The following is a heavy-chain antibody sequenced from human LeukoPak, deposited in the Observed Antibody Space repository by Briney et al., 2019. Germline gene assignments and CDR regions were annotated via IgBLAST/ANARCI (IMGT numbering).Heavy chain of an antibody. V-gene: IGHV3-74*01. D-gene: IGHD3-9*01. CDR1: GVSLSRYW. J-gene: IGHJ6*03. Sequence: GGALRLSCAASGVSLSRYWMHWVRQAPGAGVVWVSYIDNDGTDTNYADSVRGRFTVSRDNAKNTLYLQMNGLRAEDTAVYYCTRGGFDHNMDVWGKGTTVT. CDR3: TRGGFDHNMDV. CDR2: IDNDGTDT.